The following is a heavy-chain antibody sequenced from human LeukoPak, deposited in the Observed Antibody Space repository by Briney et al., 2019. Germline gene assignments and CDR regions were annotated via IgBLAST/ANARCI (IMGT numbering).Heavy chain of an antibody. J-gene: IGHJ5*02. CDR2: IKQDGSEK. CDR1: GFTFSSYW. D-gene: IGHD3-10*01. V-gene: IGHV3-7*01. CDR3: ARERGSGSYHPFDP. Sequence: GGSLRLSCVASGFTFSSYWMSWVRQTPGKGLEWVDNIKQDGSEKNYVDSVKGRFTISRDNAKNSLYLQMNSLRADDTAVYYCARERGSGSYHPFDPWGQGTLATVSS.